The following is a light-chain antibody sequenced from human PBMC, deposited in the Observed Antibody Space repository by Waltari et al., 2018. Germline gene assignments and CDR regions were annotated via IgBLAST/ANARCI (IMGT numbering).Light chain of an antibody. J-gene: IGLJ1*01. CDR1: SSDVGNYNL. V-gene: IGLV2-23*02. CDR2: EVS. CDR3: CSYAGHSTYV. Sequence: QSALTQPASVSGSPGQSITISCTGTSSDVGNYNLVSWYQQHPGKAPNLMIYEVSQRPPGVSTRFSGSKSSNTASLTISGLQPEDETAYYCCSYAGHSTYVFGTGTKVTVL.